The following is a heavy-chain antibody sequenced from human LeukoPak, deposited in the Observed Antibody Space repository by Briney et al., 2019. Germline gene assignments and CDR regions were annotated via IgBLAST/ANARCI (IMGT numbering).Heavy chain of an antibody. D-gene: IGHD6-13*01. J-gene: IGHJ4*02. CDR2: IKQDGSEK. Sequence: GRCLRLSCAASGFTFSRLWMSWVSQAPGKGLEGVANIKQDGSEKYYVDSVKGRFTISRDNAKKSLYLQMNSLRGEDTAVYYCARDLSSSSWSTGIDYWAQGTLVSVSS. V-gene: IGHV3-7*01. CDR3: ARDLSSSSWSTGIDY. CDR1: GFTFSRLW.